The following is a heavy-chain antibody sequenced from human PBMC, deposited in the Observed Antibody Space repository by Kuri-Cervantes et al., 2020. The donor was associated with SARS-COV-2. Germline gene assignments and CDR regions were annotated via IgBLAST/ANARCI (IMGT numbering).Heavy chain of an antibody. D-gene: IGHD2-8*01. CDR2: IIPMFGTA. CDR3: ARDCSGTDCNVIVYALSD. Sequence: SVKVSCKASGDSFSSYSFNWVRQAPGQGLEWMGGIIPMFGTADYAQKFQGRVTITADESTSTVYMELTSLRSDDTAMYYCARDCSGTDCNVIVYALSDWGQGTLVTVSS. CDR1: GDSFSSYS. J-gene: IGHJ4*02. V-gene: IGHV1-69*13.